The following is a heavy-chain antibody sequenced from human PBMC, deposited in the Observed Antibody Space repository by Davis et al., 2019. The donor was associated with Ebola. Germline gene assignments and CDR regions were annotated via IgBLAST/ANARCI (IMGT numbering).Heavy chain of an antibody. Sequence: GESLKISCAASGFTFSSCWMHWVRQAPGKGLVWVSRINSDGSSTSYADSVKGRFTISRDNAKNTLYLQMNSLRAEDTAVYYCARVGWYGGNWFDPWGQGTLVTVSS. V-gene: IGHV3-74*01. CDR3: ARVGWYGGNWFDP. CDR1: GFTFSSCW. D-gene: IGHD6-19*01. J-gene: IGHJ5*02. CDR2: INSDGSST.